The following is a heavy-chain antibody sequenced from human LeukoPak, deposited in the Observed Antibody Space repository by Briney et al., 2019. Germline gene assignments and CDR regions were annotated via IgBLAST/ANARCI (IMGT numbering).Heavy chain of an antibody. CDR1: GFTFSSYS. Sequence: GGSLRLSCAASGFTFSSYSMNWVRQAPGKGLEWVSYISSSSSTIYYADSVKGRFTISRDNAKNSLYLRMNSLRAEDTAVYYCARSENDYDFWSGYYGDVPGGSFDYWGQGTLVTVSS. D-gene: IGHD3-3*01. V-gene: IGHV3-48*01. CDR2: ISSSSSTI. CDR3: ARSENDYDFWSGYYGDVPGGSFDY. J-gene: IGHJ4*02.